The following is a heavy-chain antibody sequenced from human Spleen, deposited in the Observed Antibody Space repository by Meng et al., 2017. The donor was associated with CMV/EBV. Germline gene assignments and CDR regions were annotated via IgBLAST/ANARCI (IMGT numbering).Heavy chain of an antibody. CDR3: AQKRDAYNR. V-gene: IGHV2-5*02. CDR1: GFSLNSSGVG. J-gene: IGHJ4*02. Sequence: QISLKESGPTLVKPTQTLTLTCTFSGFSLNSSGVGVGWFRQPPGKALEWLALIYWDDDNRYSPSLKSRLTITKDTSRNQVVLTMTNMDPVDTATYYCAQKRDAYNRWGQGTLVTVSS. CDR2: IYWDDDN. D-gene: IGHD5-24*01.